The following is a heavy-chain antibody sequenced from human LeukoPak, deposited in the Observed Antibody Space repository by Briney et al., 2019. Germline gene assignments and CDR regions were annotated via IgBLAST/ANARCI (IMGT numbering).Heavy chain of an antibody. V-gene: IGHV4-59*01. CDR2: IYSSGST. J-gene: IGHJ4*02. Sequence: IYSSGSTSYNPSLKSRVTISIDTAKNQFSLNLTSVTAADTAIYYCARIYGDYVLYYFDYWGQGTLVTVSS. CDR3: ARIYGDYVLYYFDY. D-gene: IGHD4-17*01.